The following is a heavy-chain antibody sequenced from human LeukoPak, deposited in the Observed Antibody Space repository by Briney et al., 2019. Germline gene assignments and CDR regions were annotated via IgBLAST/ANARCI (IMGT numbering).Heavy chain of an antibody. D-gene: IGHD2-15*01. CDR3: AKVGYCSGGTCYWGVYYYYGMDV. CDR2: ISYDGNNK. Sequence: GGSLRLSWAASGFTFSSYWMSWVRQAPEKGLEWVAVISYDGNNKYHADSEKGRFTISRDNSKNTLYLQMNSLRAEDTAVYYCAKVGYCSGGTCYWGVYYYYGMDVWGQGTTVTVSS. CDR1: GFTFSSYW. V-gene: IGHV3-30*18. J-gene: IGHJ6*02.